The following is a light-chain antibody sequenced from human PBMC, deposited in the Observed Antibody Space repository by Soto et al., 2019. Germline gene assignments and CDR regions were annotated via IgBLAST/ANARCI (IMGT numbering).Light chain of an antibody. Sequence: EIVLTQSPCTLSLSAGERATLSCRASQSVSSSYLVWYQQKVGQAPRLLIYGASNRATGIPDRFSGSGSGIDFTLTISSLEPEDFAVYYCQQYDNYPLTFGGGTKVEIK. V-gene: IGKV3-20*01. CDR3: QQYDNYPLT. J-gene: IGKJ4*01. CDR1: QSVSSSY. CDR2: GAS.